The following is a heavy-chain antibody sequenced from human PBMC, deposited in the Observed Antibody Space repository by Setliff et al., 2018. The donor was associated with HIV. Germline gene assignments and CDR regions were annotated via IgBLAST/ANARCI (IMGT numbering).Heavy chain of an antibody. CDR2: IIPILGIA. D-gene: IGHD3-10*01. CDR3: ARVGGYGLRWFGELERFDP. J-gene: IGHJ5*02. Sequence: SVKVSCKASGGTFSSYAISWVRQAPGQGLEWMGGIIPILGIANYAQKFQGRVTITADKSTSTAYMELSSLRSEDTAVYYCARVGGYGLRWFGELERFDPWGQGTLVTVSS. V-gene: IGHV1-69*10. CDR1: GGTFSSYA.